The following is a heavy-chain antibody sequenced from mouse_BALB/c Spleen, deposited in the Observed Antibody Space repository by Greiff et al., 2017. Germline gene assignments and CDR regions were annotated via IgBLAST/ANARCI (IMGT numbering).Heavy chain of an antibody. Sequence: EVQLQQSGTVLARPGASVKMSCKASGYTFTSYWMHWVQQRPGQGLEWIGAIYPGNSDTSYNQKFKGKAKLTAVTSTSTAYMELSSLTSEASAVYYFSLYYYGSSNYWYFDVWGAGTTVTVSS. CDR3: SLYYYGSSNYWYFDV. CDR2: IYPGNSDT. CDR1: GYTFTSYW. V-gene: IGHV1-5*01. J-gene: IGHJ1*01. D-gene: IGHD1-1*01.